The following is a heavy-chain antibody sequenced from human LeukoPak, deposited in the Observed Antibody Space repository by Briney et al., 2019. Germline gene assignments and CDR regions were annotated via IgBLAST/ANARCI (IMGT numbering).Heavy chain of an antibody. V-gene: IGHV4-39*01. CDR2: IHYSGTP. CDR3: ARLTQSFNFDS. J-gene: IGHJ4*02. CDR1: GGSISSGNYY. Sequence: SETLSLTCTVSGGSISSGNYYWAWIRQPPGTGQEWIASIHYSGTPYHNPSLKSRVTISVDTSKSQFSLKVSSVTAADSAVYYCARLTQSFNFDSWGQGSLVTVSS. D-gene: IGHD3-3*02.